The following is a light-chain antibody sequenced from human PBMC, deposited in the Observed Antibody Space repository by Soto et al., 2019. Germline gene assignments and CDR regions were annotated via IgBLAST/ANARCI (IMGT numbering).Light chain of an antibody. V-gene: IGLV1-47*01. CDR1: SSNIGSNY. J-gene: IGLJ3*02. CDR3: AAWDDSLSGRV. CDR2: RND. Sequence: QAVVTKPPSASGTPGQGVTISCSGSSSNIGSNYVFWYQQLPGTAPKLLIYRNDQRPSGVPDRFSGSKSGTSASLAISGLRSEDEADYYCAAWDDSLSGRVFGGGTKLTVL.